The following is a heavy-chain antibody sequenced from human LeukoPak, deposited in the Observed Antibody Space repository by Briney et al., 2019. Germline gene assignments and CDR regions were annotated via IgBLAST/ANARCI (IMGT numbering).Heavy chain of an antibody. CDR2: IIPIFGTA. J-gene: IGHJ5*02. Sequence: ASVKVSCKASGGTFSSYAISWVRQAPRQGLEWMGGIIPIFGTANYAQKFQGRVTITADESTSTAYMELSSLRSEDTAVYYCARVGATDIVVVPAAYWFDPWGQGTLVTVSS. CDR1: GGTFSSYA. D-gene: IGHD2-2*01. CDR3: ARVGATDIVVVPAAYWFDP. V-gene: IGHV1-69*13.